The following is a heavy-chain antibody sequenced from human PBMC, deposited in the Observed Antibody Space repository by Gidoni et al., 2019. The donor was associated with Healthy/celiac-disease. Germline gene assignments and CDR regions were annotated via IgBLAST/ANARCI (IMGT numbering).Heavy chain of an antibody. J-gene: IGHJ1*01. V-gene: IGHV4-30-4*07. CDR3: ARASTSRRHFQH. Sequence: FPKSRVTISVDTSKNQFSVKLSSVTAADTAVYYCARASTSRRHFQHWGQGTLVTVSS. D-gene: IGHD2-2*01.